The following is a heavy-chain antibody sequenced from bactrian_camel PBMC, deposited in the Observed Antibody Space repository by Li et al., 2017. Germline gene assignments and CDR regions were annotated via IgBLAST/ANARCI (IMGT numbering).Heavy chain of an antibody. V-gene: IGHV3S55*01. Sequence: HVQLVESGGGSVQAGGSLKLSCVASESISSWCEKDWYRQTPGKERELVSTIRKDGSTTYVDSVKGRFAISRDDAKNTIYLQMNDLKPEDTGMYYCAGVNPFRSWYCEGNYGLLEIWGQGTQVTVS. CDR1: ESISSWCE. CDR2: IRKDGST. CDR3: AGVNPFRSWYCEGNYGLLEI. J-gene: IGHJ2*01. D-gene: IGHD5*01.